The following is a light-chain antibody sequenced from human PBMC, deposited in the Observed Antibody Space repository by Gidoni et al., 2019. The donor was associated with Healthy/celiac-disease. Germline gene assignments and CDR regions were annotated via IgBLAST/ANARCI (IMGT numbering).Light chain of an antibody. V-gene: IGLV1-47*01. CDR3: AAWDDSLSGRV. CDR1: SSNIGSNY. J-gene: IGLJ3*02. Sequence: QSVLTQPPSASGTPGQRVTISCSGSSSNIGSNYVYWYQQLPGPAPKLLIYRNNQRPSGVPDRFSGSQSGTSASLAISGLRSEDEADYYCAAWDDSLSGRVFGGGTKLTVL. CDR2: RNN.